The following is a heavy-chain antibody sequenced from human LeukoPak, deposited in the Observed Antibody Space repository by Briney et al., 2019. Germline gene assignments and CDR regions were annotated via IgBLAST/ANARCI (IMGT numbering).Heavy chain of an antibody. CDR2: IYYSGST. Sequence: SETLSLTCTVSGGSISSSSYYWGWIRQPPGKGLEWIGSIYYSGSTYYNPSLKSRVTISVDTSKNQFSLKLSSVTAADTAVYYCAREFDGGLTMVRGYNWFDPWGQGTLVTVSS. J-gene: IGHJ5*02. V-gene: IGHV4-39*07. CDR3: AREFDGGLTMVRGYNWFDP. CDR1: GGSISSSSYY. D-gene: IGHD3-10*01.